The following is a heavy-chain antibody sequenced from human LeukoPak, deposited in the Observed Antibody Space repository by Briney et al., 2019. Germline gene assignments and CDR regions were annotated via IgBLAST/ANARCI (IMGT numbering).Heavy chain of an antibody. CDR2: INNSGGT. D-gene: IGHD6-19*01. V-gene: IGHV4-39*07. CDR1: GDSLINSSYY. J-gene: IGHJ4*02. CDR3: ARDQWPIDY. Sequence: PSETLSLTCTVSGDSLINSSYYWVWIRQPPGKGLEWIGGINNSGGTYNSPSLKSRGTISIDSSKNQFSLKLTSMSASDTAVYYCARDQWPIDYWGQGTPVTVSS.